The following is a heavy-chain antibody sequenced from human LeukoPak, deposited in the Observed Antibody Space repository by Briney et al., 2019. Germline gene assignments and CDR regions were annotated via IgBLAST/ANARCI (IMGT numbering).Heavy chain of an antibody. Sequence: SVKVSCKASGGTFSSYAISWVRQAPGQGLEWMGRIIPILGITNYAQKFQGRVTITADKSTSTAYMELSSLRSEDTAVYYCARDLMTTVTTAYWGQGTLVTVSS. CDR2: IIPILGIT. CDR1: GGTFSSYA. V-gene: IGHV1-69*04. CDR3: ARDLMTTVTTAY. J-gene: IGHJ4*02. D-gene: IGHD4-17*01.